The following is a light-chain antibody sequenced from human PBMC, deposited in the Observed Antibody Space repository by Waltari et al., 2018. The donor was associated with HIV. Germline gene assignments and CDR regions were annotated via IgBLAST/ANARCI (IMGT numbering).Light chain of an antibody. J-gene: IGLJ3*02. V-gene: IGLV2-11*01. Sequence: SCTGTSSDIGGYNHVSWYQQHPGTAPKLMIYGVSQWPSGVPDRFSGSKSGNTASLTISGLQADDEADYYCCSYAGSSTWVFGGGTKLTVL. CDR1: SSDIGGYNH. CDR2: GVS. CDR3: CSYAGSSTWV.